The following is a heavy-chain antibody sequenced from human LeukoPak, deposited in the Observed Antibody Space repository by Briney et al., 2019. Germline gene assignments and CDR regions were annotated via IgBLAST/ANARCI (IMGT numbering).Heavy chain of an antibody. CDR3: ARGWGSNYYGSGIFDY. Sequence: SETLPLTCAVYGGSFSGYYWSWIRQPPGKGLEWIGEINHSGSTNYNPSLKSRVTISVDTSKNQFSLKLTSVTAADTAVHYCARGWGSNYYGSGIFDYWDQGTLVTVSS. J-gene: IGHJ4*02. CDR2: INHSGST. CDR1: GGSFSGYY. V-gene: IGHV4-34*01. D-gene: IGHD3-10*01.